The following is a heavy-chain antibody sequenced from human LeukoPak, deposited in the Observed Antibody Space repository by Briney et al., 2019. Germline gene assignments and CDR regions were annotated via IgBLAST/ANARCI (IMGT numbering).Heavy chain of an antibody. Sequence: GGSLRLSCVASGFTFRTYWMHWVRQAPGKGLEWVSGISWNSGSIGYADSVKGRFTISRDNAKNSLYLQMNSLRAEDTAVYYCVTNFDPDVDWGQGTLVTVSS. CDR2: ISWNSGSI. V-gene: IGHV3-9*01. CDR3: VTNFDPDVD. CDR1: GFTFRTYW. D-gene: IGHD3-9*01. J-gene: IGHJ4*02.